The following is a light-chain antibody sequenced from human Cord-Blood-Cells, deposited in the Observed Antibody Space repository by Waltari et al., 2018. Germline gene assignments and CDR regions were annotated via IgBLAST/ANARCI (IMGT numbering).Light chain of an antibody. V-gene: IGKV1-39*01. CDR1: QRISSY. Sequence: DIQMTQSPSSLSASVGDRVTITCPASQRISSYLNWYQQKPGKAPKLLIYAASSLKSGVPSRFSGSGSGTDFTLTISSLQPEDFATYYCQQSYSTLLTFGGGTKVEIK. CDR3: QQSYSTLLT. CDR2: AAS. J-gene: IGKJ4*02.